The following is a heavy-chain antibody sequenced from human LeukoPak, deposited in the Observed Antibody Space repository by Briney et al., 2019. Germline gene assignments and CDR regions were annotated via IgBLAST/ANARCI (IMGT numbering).Heavy chain of an antibody. J-gene: IGHJ3*02. D-gene: IGHD2-2*01. CDR1: GYTFTGYY. Sequence: ASVKVSCKASGYTFTGYYMHWVRQAPGQGLEWMGWINSNSGGTNYAQKFQGRVTMTTDTSTSTAYMELRSLRSDDTAVYYCARVPAAINDAFDIWGQGTMVTVSS. CDR2: INSNSGGT. V-gene: IGHV1-2*02. CDR3: ARVPAAINDAFDI.